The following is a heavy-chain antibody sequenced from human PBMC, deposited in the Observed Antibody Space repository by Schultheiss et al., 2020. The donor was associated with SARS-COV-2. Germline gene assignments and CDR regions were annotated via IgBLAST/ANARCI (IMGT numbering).Heavy chain of an antibody. Sequence: GGSLRLSCAASGFTFSSYAMNWVRQAPGKGLEWVAVISYDGNDKYYADSVKGRFTISRDKSKNTLYLQMNSLRAEDSAVYYCARDLLYYYYGMDVWGQGTTVTVSS. CDR3: ARDLLYYYYGMDV. D-gene: IGHD2-8*02. CDR2: ISYDGNDK. CDR1: GFTFSSYA. V-gene: IGHV3-30*07. J-gene: IGHJ6*02.